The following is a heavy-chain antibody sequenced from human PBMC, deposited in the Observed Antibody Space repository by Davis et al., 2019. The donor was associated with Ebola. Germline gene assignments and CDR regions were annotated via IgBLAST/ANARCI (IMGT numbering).Heavy chain of an antibody. D-gene: IGHD2-8*01. CDR3: AREYCTNGVCYTVYFQH. Sequence: PGGSLRLSCAASGFTFSSYSMNWVRQAPGKGLEWVSSISSSSSYIYYADSVKGRFTISRDNAKNSLYLQMNSLRAEDTAVYYCAREYCTNGVCYTVYFQHWGQGTLVTVSS. J-gene: IGHJ1*01. CDR1: GFTFSSYS. CDR2: ISSSSSYI. V-gene: IGHV3-21*01.